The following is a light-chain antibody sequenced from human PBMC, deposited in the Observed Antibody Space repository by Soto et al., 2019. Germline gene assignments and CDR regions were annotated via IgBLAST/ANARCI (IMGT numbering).Light chain of an antibody. J-gene: IGLJ2*01. V-gene: IGLV2-14*01. CDR2: DVS. CDR3: SSYTSSSTLV. CDR1: SSDVGGYNY. Sequence: QAVVTQPASVSGSPGQSITISCTGTSSDVGGYNYVSWYQQHPGKVPKLVIYDVSDRPSGVSNRFSGSKSGNTASLTISGLQAEDEADYYCSSYTSSSTLVFGGGTKVTVL.